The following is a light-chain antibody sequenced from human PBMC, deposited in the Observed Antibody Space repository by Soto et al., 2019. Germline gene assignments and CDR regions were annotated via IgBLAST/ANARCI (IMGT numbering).Light chain of an antibody. CDR1: NIGSKS. J-gene: IGLJ1*01. CDR3: QVWDSSSDSYV. CDR2: YDS. V-gene: IGLV3-21*04. Sequence: SSELTQPPSVSVAPGKTARITCGGTNIGSKSVHWYQQKPGQAPVLVIYYDSDRPSGIPERFSGSNSGNTATLTISRVEAGDEADYYCQVWDSSSDSYVFGTGTKLTVL.